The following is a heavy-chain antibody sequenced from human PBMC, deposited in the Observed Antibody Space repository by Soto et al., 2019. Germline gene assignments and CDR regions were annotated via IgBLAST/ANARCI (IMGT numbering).Heavy chain of an antibody. CDR2: IYSGGST. J-gene: IGHJ6*02. CDR1: GFTVSSNY. D-gene: IGHD2-2*02. Sequence: PGGSLRLSCAASGFTVSSNYMSWVRQAPGKGPEWVSVIYSGGSTYYADSVKGRFTISRDNSKNTLYLQMNSLRAEDTAVYYCAAAVLVPAAISYYYYGMDVWGQGTTVTVSS. V-gene: IGHV3-66*01. CDR3: AAAVLVPAAISYYYYGMDV.